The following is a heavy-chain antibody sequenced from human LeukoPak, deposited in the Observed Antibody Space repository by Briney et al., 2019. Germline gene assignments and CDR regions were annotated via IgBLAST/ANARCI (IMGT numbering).Heavy chain of an antibody. CDR1: GFTFSSHW. CDR2: INSDGSST. D-gene: IGHD3-3*01. J-gene: IGHJ4*02. V-gene: IGHV3-74*01. CDR3: ARGDDFWSGYSFDY. Sequence: GGSLRLSCAASGFTFSSHWMHWVRQAPGKGLVWVSRINSDGSSTSYADSVKGRFTISRDNAKNTLYLQMNSLRAEDTAVYYCARGDDFWSGYSFDYWGQGTLVTVSS.